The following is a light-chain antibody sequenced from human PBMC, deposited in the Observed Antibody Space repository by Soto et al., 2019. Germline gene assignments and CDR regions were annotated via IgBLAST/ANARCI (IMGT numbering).Light chain of an antibody. CDR2: GAS. J-gene: IGKJ3*01. CDR1: QSLGSRS. CDR3: QQYGRSPGLFT. Sequence: EIVLTQSPGTLSLSPGDRATLSCRASQSLGSRSLAWYQQKPGQAPRLLIYGASRRATGVPERFSGSGSGTAFTLTISRLEPEDFAVYYCQQYGRSPGLFTFGPGTRVDIK. V-gene: IGKV3-20*01.